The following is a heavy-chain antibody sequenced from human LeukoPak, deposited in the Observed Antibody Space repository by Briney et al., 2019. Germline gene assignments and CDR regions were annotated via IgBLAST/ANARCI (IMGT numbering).Heavy chain of an antibody. V-gene: IGHV3-23*01. Sequence: GSLRLSCAASGFTFSSYAMSWVRQAPGKGLEWISAISGSGGSTYYADSVKGRFTISRDNSKNTLYLQMASLRAEDTAVYYCARDYYHDSSGYNSHDAFDIWGQETMVTVSS. CDR2: ISGSGGST. CDR1: GFTFSSYA. D-gene: IGHD3-22*01. CDR3: ARDYYHDSSGYNSHDAFDI. J-gene: IGHJ3*02.